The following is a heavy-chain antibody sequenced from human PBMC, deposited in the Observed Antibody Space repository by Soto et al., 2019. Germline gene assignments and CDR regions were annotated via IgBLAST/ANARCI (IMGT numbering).Heavy chain of an antibody. CDR2: IYPGDSDT. V-gene: IGHV5-51*01. Sequence: GESLKISCKGSGYNFNKYWIGWVRQMPGKGLEWMGIIYPGDSDTRYSPSFQGQVTISADKSTSTAYLQWSSLKASDTAMYYCATSKGGYDSIPGLWGQGTLVTVSS. CDR3: ATSKGGYDSIPGL. D-gene: IGHD5-12*01. J-gene: IGHJ4*02. CDR1: GYNFNKYW.